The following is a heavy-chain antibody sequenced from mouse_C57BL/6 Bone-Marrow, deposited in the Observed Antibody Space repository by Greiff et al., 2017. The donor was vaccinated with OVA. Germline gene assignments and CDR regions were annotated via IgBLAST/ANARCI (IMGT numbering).Heavy chain of an antibody. CDR3: AREELRPLGY. V-gene: IGHV1-55*01. CDR1: GYTFTSYW. CDR2: IYPGSGST. J-gene: IGHJ2*01. Sequence: QVQLQQPGAELVKPGASVKMSCKASGYTFTSYWITWVKQRPGQGLEWIGDIYPGSGSTNYNEKFKGKATLTADKSSSTAYMELRSLTSEDSAVYFCAREELRPLGYWGQGTTLTVSS.